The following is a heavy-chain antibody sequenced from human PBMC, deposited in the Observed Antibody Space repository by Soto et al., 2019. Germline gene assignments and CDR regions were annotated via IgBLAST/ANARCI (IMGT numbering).Heavy chain of an antibody. CDR3: AKSPRGEMATD. V-gene: IGHV1-18*01. CDR1: GYTFINYH. D-gene: IGHD5-12*01. Sequence: QVQLVQSGGEMKKPGASVTVSCKASGYTFINYHITWVRQAPGQGLEWMAWINTYNGMTDYAQRFQGRVTMTRDTSTSTAYMELRNLGSDDTAVYFCAKSPRGEMATDWGQGTLVIVSS. CDR2: INTYNGMT. J-gene: IGHJ4*02.